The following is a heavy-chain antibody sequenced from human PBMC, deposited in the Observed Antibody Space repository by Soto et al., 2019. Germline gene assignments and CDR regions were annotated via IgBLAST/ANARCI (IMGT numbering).Heavy chain of an antibody. CDR3: AREEQLVEGRTGYYYGMDV. Sequence: LRLSCTASGFTFSSYWMHWVRQAPGKGLVWVSRINSDGSSTSYADSVKGRFTISRDNAKNTLYLQMNSLRAEDTAVYYCAREEQLVEGRTGYYYGMDVWGQGTTVTVSS. J-gene: IGHJ6*02. CDR2: INSDGSST. CDR1: GFTFSSYW. V-gene: IGHV3-74*01. D-gene: IGHD6-6*01.